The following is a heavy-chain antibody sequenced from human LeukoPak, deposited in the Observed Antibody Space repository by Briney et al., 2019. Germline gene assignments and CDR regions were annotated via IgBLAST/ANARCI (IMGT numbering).Heavy chain of an antibody. CDR3: AGLGGSRWFDP. CDR1: GGSISTYY. V-gene: IGHV4-59*08. D-gene: IGHD3-16*01. Sequence: PSETLSLTCTVSGGSISTYYWSWIRQPPGKGLEWIAYIYYSGTTNYNPSLKSRVTISVDTSNNRFSLKLSSVTAADTAVYYCAGLGGSRWFDPWGQGTLVTVSS. CDR2: IYYSGTT. J-gene: IGHJ5*02.